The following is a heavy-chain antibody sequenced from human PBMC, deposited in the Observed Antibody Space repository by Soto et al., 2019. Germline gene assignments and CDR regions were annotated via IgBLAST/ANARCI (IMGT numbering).Heavy chain of an antibody. D-gene: IGHD3-16*01. CDR1: GFTFSSYW. V-gene: IGHV3-7*04. CDR2: IKQDGSEK. J-gene: IGHJ4*02. CDR3: ASDNPSWGVDY. Sequence: EVQLVESGGGLVQPGGSLRLSCAASGFTFSSYWMSWVRQAPGKGLEWVANIKQDGSEKYYVDSVKGRFTISRDNAKNSRYLQMNSLRAEDTAVYYCASDNPSWGVDYWGQGTLVTVSS.